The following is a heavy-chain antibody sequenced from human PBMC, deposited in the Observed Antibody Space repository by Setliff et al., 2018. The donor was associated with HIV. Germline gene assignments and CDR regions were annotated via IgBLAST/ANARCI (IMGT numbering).Heavy chain of an antibody. J-gene: IGHJ4*02. Sequence: ASVKVSCKASGYTFSTYGISWVRQAPGQGLEWMGRINPKSGATNLAQKFQGRVTLTRDTSVTTVYMELTSLRSDDTAVYYCARKDGVGYCDSNSCYGIGPIDFWGQGSLVTVSS. V-gene: IGHV1-2*06. CDR3: ARKDGVGYCDSNSCYGIGPIDF. CDR1: GYTFSTYG. CDR2: INPKSGAT. D-gene: IGHD2-2*01.